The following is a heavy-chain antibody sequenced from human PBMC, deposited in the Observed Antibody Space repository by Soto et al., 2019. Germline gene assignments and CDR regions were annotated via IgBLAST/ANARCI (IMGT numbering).Heavy chain of an antibody. J-gene: IGHJ4*02. CDR3: ARDQGIAVAVFDY. V-gene: IGHV4-61*01. CDR1: GGSVTSGSYY. D-gene: IGHD6-19*01. Sequence: QVQLQESGPGLVKPSETLSLTCTVSGGSVTSGSYYWSWIRQPPGKGLEWIGYIYYSGSTNYNPTLKSRGTISVDTSKNQITLKLSSVTAADTAVYYCARDQGIAVAVFDYWGQGTLVTVSS. CDR2: IYYSGST.